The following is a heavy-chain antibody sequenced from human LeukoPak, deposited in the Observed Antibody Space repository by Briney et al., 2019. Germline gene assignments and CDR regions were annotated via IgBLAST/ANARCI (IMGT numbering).Heavy chain of an antibody. J-gene: IGHJ4*02. D-gene: IGHD3-16*02. CDR3: TTAPYIWGSDLGDY. CDR2: IKNKTDGETV. V-gene: IGHV3-15*01. CDR1: GFTFSTAW. Sequence: PGGSLRLSCAASGFTFSTAWMTWVRQAPGKGLEWVSRIKNKTDGETVDYAAAVKGRFTISRDDSKNTLYLQMNSLKTEDTAMYYCTTAPYIWGSDLGDYWGQRALVTVSS.